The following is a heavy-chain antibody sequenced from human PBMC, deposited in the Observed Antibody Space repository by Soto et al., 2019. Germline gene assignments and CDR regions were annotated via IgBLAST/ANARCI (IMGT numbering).Heavy chain of an antibody. CDR1: GFTFTSSA. CDR3: ATCSSYLPNDAFDS. Sequence: GASVKVSCKASGFTFTSSAVQWVRQARGQRLEWIGWIVVGSGNTNYAQKFQERVTITRDMSTSTAYMELSSLRSEDTAVYYCATCSSYLPNDAFDSWGQGTMVTVSS. J-gene: IGHJ3*02. V-gene: IGHV1-58*01. D-gene: IGHD2-21*02. CDR2: IVVGSGNT.